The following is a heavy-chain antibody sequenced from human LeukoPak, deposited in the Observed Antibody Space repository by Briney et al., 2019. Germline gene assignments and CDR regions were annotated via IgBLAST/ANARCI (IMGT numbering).Heavy chain of an antibody. D-gene: IGHD3-3*01. CDR2: VYYSGST. Sequence: PSETLSLTCTVSGGSISSNSYYWAWIRQPPGEGLEWIGSVYYSGSTYYNPSLKSRVTISVDTSKNQFSLKLSSVTAADTAVYYCAREQITIFGVVITRRENWFDPGGQGTLVTVST. J-gene: IGHJ5*02. CDR1: GGSISSNSYY. CDR3: AREQITIFGVVITRRENWFDP. V-gene: IGHV4-39*07.